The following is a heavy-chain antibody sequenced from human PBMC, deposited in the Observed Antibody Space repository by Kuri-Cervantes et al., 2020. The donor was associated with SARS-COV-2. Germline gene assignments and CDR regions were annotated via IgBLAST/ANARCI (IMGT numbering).Heavy chain of an antibody. J-gene: IGHJ5*02. D-gene: IGHD6-13*01. CDR3: ARAQIAAAGTGTFFDP. Sequence: SETLSLTCAVYGGSFSGYYWSWIRQPPGKGLEWIGEINHSGSTNYNPSLKSRVTISVDTSKNQFSLKLSSVTAADTAVYYCARAQIAAAGTGTFFDPWGQGTLVTVSS. CDR1: GGSFSGYY. CDR2: INHSGST. V-gene: IGHV4-34*01.